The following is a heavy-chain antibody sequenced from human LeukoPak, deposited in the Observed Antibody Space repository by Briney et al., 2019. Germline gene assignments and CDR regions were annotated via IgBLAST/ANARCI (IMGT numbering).Heavy chain of an antibody. CDR1: RFSFSNHA. V-gene: IGHV3-30*04. Sequence: PGGSLRLSCAASRFSFSNHAMHWVRQGPGKGLDWVAVISYERQTANYADSVKGRFTVSRDNSKNMLYLQMNSLRPEDTGVYYCARASYDSNGYLLDYWGQGTLVTVSS. D-gene: IGHD3-22*01. J-gene: IGHJ4*02. CDR3: ARASYDSNGYLLDY. CDR2: ISYERQTA.